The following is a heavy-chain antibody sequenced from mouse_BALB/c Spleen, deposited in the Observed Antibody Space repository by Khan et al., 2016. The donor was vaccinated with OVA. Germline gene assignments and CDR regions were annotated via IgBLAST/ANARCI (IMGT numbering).Heavy chain of an antibody. J-gene: IGHJ2*01. CDR1: GYSITSDYA. CDR2: IKYSGST. V-gene: IGHV3-2*02. CDR3: ARSGTISTVVATDFDS. D-gene: IGHD1-1*01. Sequence: VQLKESGPGLVKPSQSLSLTCTVTGYSITSDYAWNWIRQFPGNKLEWMGYIKYSGSTSYNPSLKSRISITRNTSQTQFFLQLSSVTTEDTATYYCARSGTISTVVATDFDSWGQGTTLTVSS.